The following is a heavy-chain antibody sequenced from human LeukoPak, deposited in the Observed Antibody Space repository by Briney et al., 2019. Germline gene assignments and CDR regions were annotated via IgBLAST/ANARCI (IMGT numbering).Heavy chain of an antibody. CDR1: GFTFSNYG. CDR2: ISYDGSNK. CDR3: ARGWLTNTFDF. D-gene: IGHD6-19*01. J-gene: IGHJ4*02. Sequence: GGSLRLSCATSGFTFSNYGMHWVRQAPGKGLEWVAVISYDGSNKYYADSVKGRFTISRDNSKNTLYLQMNSLRDEDTAAYYCARGWLTNTFDFWGQGTLVTVSS. V-gene: IGHV3-30*03.